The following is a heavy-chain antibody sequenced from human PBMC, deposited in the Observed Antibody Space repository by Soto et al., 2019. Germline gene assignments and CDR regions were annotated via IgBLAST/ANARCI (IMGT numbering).Heavy chain of an antibody. CDR1: GGSISRSVYY. J-gene: IGHJ4*02. V-gene: IGHV4-31*03. CDR2: IYYAGST. Sequence: QVQLQESGPVLVKSSQTLSLTCSVSGGSISRSVYYWTWLRQHPGKGLEWIGHIYYAGSTYSNPSLKSRLSMSLDTSKNQFSLKVSSVTAADTAVYYCARGLTTLYYVDSWCQGTLVSVSS. CDR3: ARGLTTLYYVDS. D-gene: IGHD1-1*01.